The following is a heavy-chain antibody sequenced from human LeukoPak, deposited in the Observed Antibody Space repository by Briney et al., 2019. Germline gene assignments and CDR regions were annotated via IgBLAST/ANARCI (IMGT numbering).Heavy chain of an antibody. CDR1: GFIFSSYW. CDR2: IKQDGSEK. Sequence: PGGSLRLSCAASGFIFSSYWMSWVRQAPGKGLEWVANIKQDGSEKYYVDSVKGRFTISRDNAKNSLYLQMNSLRAEDTAVYYCARARQRITMIIVVEHAFDIWGQGTMVTVSS. J-gene: IGHJ3*02. V-gene: IGHV3-7*01. D-gene: IGHD3-22*01. CDR3: ARARQRITMIIVVEHAFDI.